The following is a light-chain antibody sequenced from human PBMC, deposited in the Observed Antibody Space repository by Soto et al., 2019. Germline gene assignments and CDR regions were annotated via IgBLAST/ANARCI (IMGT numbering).Light chain of an antibody. CDR3: SFYTSSSQYV. Sequence: QSVLTQPASVSGSPVQSITISCTGTSSDVGGYNYVSWYQQHPGKAPKLMIYDVSNRPSGVSNRFSGSKSGHTSSLTISGLQAEDEADYYCSFYTSSSQYVFGTGTKLTV. J-gene: IGLJ1*01. V-gene: IGLV2-14*01. CDR1: SSDVGGYNY. CDR2: DVS.